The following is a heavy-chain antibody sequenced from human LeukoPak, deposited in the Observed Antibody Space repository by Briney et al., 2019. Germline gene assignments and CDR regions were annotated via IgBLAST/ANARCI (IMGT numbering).Heavy chain of an antibody. CDR2: FEKDGSAT. CDR3: ARAGVTNQLGETYWYFGL. D-gene: IGHD1-1*01. J-gene: IGHJ2*01. V-gene: IGHV3-7*01. Sequence: PWGSVSFSGTASGFTLSNFWMTWVRPAPGQGLEWVVKFEKDGSATYYVASMKGRFTVSRVNAANSLYLQMSNLGVEDTALYSCARAGVTNQLGETYWYFGLWGRGTLVTVSS. CDR1: GFTLSNFW.